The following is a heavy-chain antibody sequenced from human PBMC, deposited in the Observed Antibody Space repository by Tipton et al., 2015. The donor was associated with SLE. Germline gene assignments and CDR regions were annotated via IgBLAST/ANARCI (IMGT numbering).Heavy chain of an antibody. V-gene: IGHV4-38-2*02. J-gene: IGHJ4*02. CDR1: GYSIGTGFY. D-gene: IGHD3-16*01. Sequence: TLSLTCTVSGYSIGTGFYWGWIRQPPGKGLDWIGHVSPSGDTNYNPSLESRVTISRDTPNNQFSLKLNSVTAADTAIYYCATRYYDYIWGGSRKYFFDYWGQGALVTVSS. CDR2: VSPSGDT. CDR3: ATRYYDYIWGGSRKYFFDY.